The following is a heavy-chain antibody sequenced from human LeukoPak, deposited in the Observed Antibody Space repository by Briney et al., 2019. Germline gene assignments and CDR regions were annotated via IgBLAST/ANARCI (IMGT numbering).Heavy chain of an antibody. CDR2: IYTSGST. CDR3: AKDRQQLVRNWFDP. CDR1: GNSISSGDNY. J-gene: IGHJ5*02. D-gene: IGHD6-13*01. V-gene: IGHV4-61*02. Sequence: PSQTLSLTCTVSGNSISSGDNYWSWIRQPAGKGLEWIGRIYTSGSTNYNPSLKSRVTISGDTSKNQFSLRLSSVTAADTAVYYCAKDRQQLVRNWFDPWGQGTLVTVSS.